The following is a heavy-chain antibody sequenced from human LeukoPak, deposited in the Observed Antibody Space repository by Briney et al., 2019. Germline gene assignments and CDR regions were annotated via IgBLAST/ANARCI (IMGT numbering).Heavy chain of an antibody. D-gene: IGHD1-26*01. V-gene: IGHV4-59*08. Sequence: SETLSLTCTGSGGSISSYYWSWIRQPPGKGLEWIGHIYYSGTNYNPSLTGRVSISVDTSTKQFSLNLSSVTAADTAVYYCARQSWNGTYYYWGQGTLVTVSS. CDR1: GGSISSYY. J-gene: IGHJ4*02. CDR2: IYYSGT. CDR3: ARQSWNGTYYY.